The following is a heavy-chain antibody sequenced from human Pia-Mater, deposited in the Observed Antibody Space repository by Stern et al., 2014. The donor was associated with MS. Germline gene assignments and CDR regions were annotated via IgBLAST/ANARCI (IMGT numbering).Heavy chain of an antibody. Sequence: QLQLQQWGAGLLKPSETLSLTCAVYGGSFSGYYWSWIRQPPGKGLEWIGEINHSGSTNYHPSLKSRVTISVDTSKNQFSLKLSSVTAADTAVYYCARGGETYGDYLFGWYFDLWGRGTLVTVSS. CDR1: GGSFSGYY. V-gene: IGHV4-34*01. CDR3: ARGGETYGDYLFGWYFDL. J-gene: IGHJ2*01. D-gene: IGHD4-17*01. CDR2: INHSGST.